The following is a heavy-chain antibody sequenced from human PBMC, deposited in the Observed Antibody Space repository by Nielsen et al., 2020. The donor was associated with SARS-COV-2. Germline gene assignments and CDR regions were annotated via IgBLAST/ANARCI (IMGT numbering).Heavy chain of an antibody. CDR2: IYYSGST. D-gene: IGHD5-24*01. CDR1: GGSISSYY. CDR3: ARVVGMATKFFDY. Sequence: SETLSLTCTVSGGSISSYYWSWIRQPPGKGLEWIGYIYYSGSTNYNPSLKSRVTISVDTSKNQFSLKLSSVTAADTAVYYCARVVGMATKFFDYWGQGTLVTVSS. V-gene: IGHV4-59*01. J-gene: IGHJ4*02.